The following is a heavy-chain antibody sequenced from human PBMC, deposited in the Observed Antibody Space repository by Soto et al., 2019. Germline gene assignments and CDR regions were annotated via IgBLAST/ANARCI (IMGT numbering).Heavy chain of an antibody. Sequence: GGSLRLSCAASGFTFSRNGMHWVRQAPGKGLEWVAVISYDGSNKYYADSVKGRFTISRDNSKNTLYLQMNSLRAEDTAVYYCARHGYSRIWPPSSFDYWGQGTLVTFSS. D-gene: IGHD6-13*01. CDR1: GFTFSRNG. CDR3: ARHGYSRIWPPSSFDY. V-gene: IGHV3-30*19. CDR2: ISYDGSNK. J-gene: IGHJ4*02.